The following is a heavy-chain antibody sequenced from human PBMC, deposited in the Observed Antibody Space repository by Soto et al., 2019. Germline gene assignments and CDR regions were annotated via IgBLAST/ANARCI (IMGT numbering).Heavy chain of an antibody. CDR1: GGTFSSSA. CDR2: IIPLFRTP. V-gene: IGHV1-69*12. J-gene: IGHJ6*02. Sequence: QVQLVQSGAEMKEPGSSVKVSCKTSGGTFSSSAISWLRQAPGQGLEWMGGIIPLFRTPDYAQKFQGRVTIAADXSXXXAXLELSSLRSEDTAVYYCARDNDRLQLGGNYYYILDVWGQGTTITVSS. D-gene: IGHD4-4*01. CDR3: ARDNDRLQLGGNYYYILDV.